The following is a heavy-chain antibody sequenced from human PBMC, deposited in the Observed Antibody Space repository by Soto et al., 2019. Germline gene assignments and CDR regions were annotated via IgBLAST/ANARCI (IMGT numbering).Heavy chain of an antibody. CDR1: GFTFSSYG. D-gene: IGHD2-2*01. Sequence: PGRSLRLSCAASGFTFSSYGMHWVRQAPGKGLEWVAVISYDGSNKYYADSVKGRFTISRDNSKNTLYLQMNSLRAEDTAVYYCAKDRLIVVVPAAMVAGLVNGMDVWGQGTTVTVSS. V-gene: IGHV3-30*18. CDR3: AKDRLIVVVPAAMVAGLVNGMDV. CDR2: ISYDGSNK. J-gene: IGHJ6*02.